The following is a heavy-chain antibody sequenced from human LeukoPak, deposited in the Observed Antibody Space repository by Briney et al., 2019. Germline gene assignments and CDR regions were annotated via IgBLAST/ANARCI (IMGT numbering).Heavy chain of an antibody. CDR3: AIGYYYDSSGPTGEFDY. D-gene: IGHD3-22*01. J-gene: IGHJ4*02. V-gene: IGHV4-39*05. Sequence: SETPSLTCTVSGGSISSSSYYWGWIRQPPGKGLEWIGSIYYSGSTYYNPSLKSRVTISVDTSKNQFSLKLSSVTAADTAVYYCAIGYYYDSSGPTGEFDYWGQGTLVTVSS. CDR2: IYYSGST. CDR1: GGSISSSSYY.